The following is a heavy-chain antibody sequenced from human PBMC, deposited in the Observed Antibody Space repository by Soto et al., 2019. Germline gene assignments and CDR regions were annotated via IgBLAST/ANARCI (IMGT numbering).Heavy chain of an antibody. V-gene: IGHV3-66*01. CDR3: ARGRGSTGYLGREHYFDY. D-gene: IGHD3-16*01. J-gene: IGHJ4*02. Sequence: EVQMVESGGGVVQPGGSLRLSCAASGFSVTNNYMNWVRQAPGKGLEWVSIIDIGGNTYYADSVKDRFTISRDDSKNTRYLQMDSLRPEDTAVYFCARGRGSTGYLGREHYFDYWGQGTLVTVSP. CDR2: IDIGGNT. CDR1: GFSVTNNY.